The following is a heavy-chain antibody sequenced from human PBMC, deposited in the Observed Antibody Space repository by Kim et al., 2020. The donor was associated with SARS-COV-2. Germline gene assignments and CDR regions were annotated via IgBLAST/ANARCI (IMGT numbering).Heavy chain of an antibody. J-gene: IGHJ3*02. Sequence: ASVKVSCKASGYTFTSYGISWVRQAPGQGLEWMGWISAYNGNTNYAQKLQGRVTMTTDTSTSTAYMELRSLGSDDTAVYYCARAYCSSTSCFDAFDIWGQGTMVTVSS. CDR2: ISAYNGNT. CDR3: ARAYCSSTSCFDAFDI. D-gene: IGHD2-2*01. V-gene: IGHV1-18*01. CDR1: GYTFTSYG.